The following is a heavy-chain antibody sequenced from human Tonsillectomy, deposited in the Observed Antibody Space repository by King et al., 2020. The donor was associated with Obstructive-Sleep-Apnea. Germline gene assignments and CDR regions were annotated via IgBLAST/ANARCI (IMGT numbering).Heavy chain of an antibody. Sequence: VQLQESGPGLVKPSETLSLTCTVSGGSISSYYWSWIRQPPGKGLEWIGDIYKSETTKYNPSLKSRVTISVDTSKNQFSLKLSSVTAADTAGYYCARHSRPTGIAGYWGQGTLVTVSS. CDR1: GGSISSYY. J-gene: IGHJ4*02. V-gene: IGHV4-59*08. CDR3: ARHSRPTGIAGY. D-gene: IGHD1-1*01. CDR2: IYKSETT.